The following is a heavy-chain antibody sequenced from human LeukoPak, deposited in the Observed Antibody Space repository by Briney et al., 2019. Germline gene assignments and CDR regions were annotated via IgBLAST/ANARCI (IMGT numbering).Heavy chain of an antibody. CDR3: ARGRYCSGGSCSAFDY. CDR1: GGSISSYY. Sequence: SETLSLTCTVSGGSISSYYWSWIRQPPGKGLEWIGYIYYSGSTNYNPSLKSRVTISVDTSKNQFSLKLCSVTAADTAVYYCARGRYCSGGSCSAFDYWGQGTLVTVSS. CDR2: IYYSGST. J-gene: IGHJ4*02. D-gene: IGHD2-15*01. V-gene: IGHV4-59*08.